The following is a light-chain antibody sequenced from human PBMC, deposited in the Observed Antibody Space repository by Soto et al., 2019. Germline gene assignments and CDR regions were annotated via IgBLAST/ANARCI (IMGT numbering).Light chain of an antibody. CDR3: QQYMSSVT. V-gene: IGKV3-20*01. Sequence: EIVLTQSPGALSLSPGERATLSCRASQSVDSTFFAWYQKKPGQAPRLLIYGASKRATAVPDRFSGSGSGTDFTLTISRPEPEDVAVYYCQQYMSSVTFGQGTQVAI. CDR2: GAS. CDR1: QSVDSTF. J-gene: IGKJ1*01.